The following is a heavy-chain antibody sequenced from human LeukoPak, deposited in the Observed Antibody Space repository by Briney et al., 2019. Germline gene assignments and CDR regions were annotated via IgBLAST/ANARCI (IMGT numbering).Heavy chain of an antibody. D-gene: IGHD4-17*01. CDR2: IYYSGST. CDR3: VRGGDYGDYFLDY. V-gene: IGHV4-59*11. Sequence: SETLSLTCTVSGDSISSHYWGWIRQPPGKGLEWIGNIYYSGSTYYNPSLTSRVTISIDTSKNHFSLKLTSVTAADTAVYYCVRGGDYGDYFLDYWGQGTLVTVSS. J-gene: IGHJ4*02. CDR1: GDSISSHY.